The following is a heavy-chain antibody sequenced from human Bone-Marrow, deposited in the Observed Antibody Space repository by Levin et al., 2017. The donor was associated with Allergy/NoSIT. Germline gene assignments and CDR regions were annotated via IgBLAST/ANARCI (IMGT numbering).Heavy chain of an antibody. CDR1: GFTFSSYT. CDR3: ARGQAGYGHPHGDY. D-gene: IGHD4-17*01. V-gene: IGHV3-21*01. Sequence: KPVGSLRLSCAASGFTFSSYTMNWVRQTPEKGLEWVSAIGSSSDYTRYVDSVRGRFTISRDNAWNSLYLQMNSLRAEDTAVYYCARGQAGYGHPHGDYWGQGTLVTVSS. J-gene: IGHJ4*02. CDR2: IGSSSDYT.